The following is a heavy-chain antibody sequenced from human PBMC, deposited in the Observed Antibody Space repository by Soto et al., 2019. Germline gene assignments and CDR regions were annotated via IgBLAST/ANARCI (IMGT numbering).Heavy chain of an antibody. CDR3: AHRVLRTVFGLVTTTAIYFDF. Sequence: QITLKESGPTVVKPTETLTLTCTFSGSSLTTSGVGVGWVCQSPGKAPEWLALIYWDDDKRYSTSLKSRLTITKDTSKNQVVLTMANVDPADTATYYCAHRVLRTVFGLVTTTAIYFDFWGQGTPVVVSS. D-gene: IGHD3-3*01. CDR2: IYWDDDK. CDR1: GSSLTTSGVG. V-gene: IGHV2-5*02. J-gene: IGHJ4*02.